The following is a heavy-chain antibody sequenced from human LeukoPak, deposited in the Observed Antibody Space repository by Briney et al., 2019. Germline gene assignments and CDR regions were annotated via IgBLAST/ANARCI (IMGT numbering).Heavy chain of an antibody. V-gene: IGHV4-39*01. CDR2: IYYSGST. CDR3: ARAFNPNYYDSSRYFNWFDP. J-gene: IGHJ5*02. D-gene: IGHD3-22*01. CDR1: GGSISSSSYY. Sequence: PSETLALTCTVSGGSISSSSYYWGWIGQPPGKGPEWIGSIYYSGSTYYNPSLKSRVTISVDTSKNQFSLKLSSVTAADTAVYYCARAFNPNYYDSSRYFNWFDPWGQGALVTVSS.